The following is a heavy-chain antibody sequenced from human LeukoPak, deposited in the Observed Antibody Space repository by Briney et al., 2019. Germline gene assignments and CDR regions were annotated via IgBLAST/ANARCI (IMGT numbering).Heavy chain of an antibody. CDR2: INPSGGST. D-gene: IGHD3-9*01. CDR3: ARDRPPLLRYFDWRGAFDI. J-gene: IGHJ3*02. Sequence: ASVKVSCKASGYTFTSYYMRWVRQAPGQGLEWMRIINPSGGSTSYAQKFQGRVTMTRDTSTSTVYMELSSLRSEDTAVYYCARDRPPLLRYFDWRGAFDIWGQGTMVTVSS. V-gene: IGHV1-46*01. CDR1: GYTFTSYY.